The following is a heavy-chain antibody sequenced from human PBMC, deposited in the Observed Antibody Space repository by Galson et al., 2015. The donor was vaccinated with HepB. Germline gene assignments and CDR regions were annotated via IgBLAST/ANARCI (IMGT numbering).Heavy chain of an antibody. J-gene: IGHJ5*02. Sequence: SETLSLTCAVYGGSSSGYYWSWIRQPPGKGLEWIGEINHSGSTNYNPPLKSRVTISVDTSKNQFSLKLSSVTAADTAVYYCARGGRHVVPAARWFDPWGQGTLVTVSS. CDR3: ARGGRHVVPAARWFDP. D-gene: IGHD2-2*01. CDR1: GGSSSGYY. V-gene: IGHV4-34*01. CDR2: INHSGST.